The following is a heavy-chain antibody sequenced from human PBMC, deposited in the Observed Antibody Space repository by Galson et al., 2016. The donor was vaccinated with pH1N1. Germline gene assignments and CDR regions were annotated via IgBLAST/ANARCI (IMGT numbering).Heavy chain of an antibody. CDR3: AREAQKFYYGSGALDP. J-gene: IGHJ5*02. D-gene: IGHD3-10*01. CDR2: IYHSGRA. Sequence: TCTVSGDFISSGGYSWSWIRQPPGKGLEWIGYIYHSGRAYYNPSLKSRVSISVDTSKNQFSLHLTSVTAADTAVYFCAREAQKFYYGSGALDPWGQGILVTVSS. CDR1: GDFISSGGYS. V-gene: IGHV4-30-2*01.